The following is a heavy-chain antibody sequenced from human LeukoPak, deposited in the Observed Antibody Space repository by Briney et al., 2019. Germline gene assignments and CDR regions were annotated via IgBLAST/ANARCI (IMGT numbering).Heavy chain of an antibody. V-gene: IGHV3-11*04. Sequence: GGSLRLSCAASGFTFSDYYMSWIRQAPGKGLEWVSYISSSGSTIYYADSVKGRFTISRDNAKSSLYLQMNSLRAEDTAVYYCARYSSSWYPVDYWGQGTLVTVSS. CDR1: GFTFSDYY. CDR3: ARYSSSWYPVDY. J-gene: IGHJ4*02. CDR2: ISSSGSTI. D-gene: IGHD6-13*01.